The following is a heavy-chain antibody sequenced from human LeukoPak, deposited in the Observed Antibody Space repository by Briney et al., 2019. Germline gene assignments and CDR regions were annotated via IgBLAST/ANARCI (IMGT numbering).Heavy chain of an antibody. V-gene: IGHV3-23*01. CDR2: ISGSGGTT. CDR1: GFTFSSYA. J-gene: IGHJ4*02. CDR3: AKDHGSSPDYFDY. Sequence: PGGSLRLSCAASGFTFSSYAMSWVRQAPGKGLEWVSAISGSGGTTYNADSVRGRFTISRDNSKNTLYLQMSSLGADDTAVYYCAKDHGSSPDYFDYWGQGTLVTVSS. D-gene: IGHD6-6*01.